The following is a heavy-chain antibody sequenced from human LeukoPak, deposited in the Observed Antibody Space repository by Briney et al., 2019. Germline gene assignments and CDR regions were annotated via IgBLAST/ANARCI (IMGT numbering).Heavy chain of an antibody. CDR2: INPDSGDT. CDR3: VISKGAFDI. J-gene: IGHJ3*02. Sequence: ASVKVSCKASGYTXTQYYMNRLRQAPGQGPEWMAWINPDSGDTNYAQKFQGRVTMTRDTSIGPAYMELRRLTSDDTAMYYCVISKGAFDIWGQGTIVTVSS. CDR1: GYTXTQYY. V-gene: IGHV1-2*02.